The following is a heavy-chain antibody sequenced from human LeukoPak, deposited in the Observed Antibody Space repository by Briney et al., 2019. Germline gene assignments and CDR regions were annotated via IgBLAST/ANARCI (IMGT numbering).Heavy chain of an antibody. CDR2: FDPEDGET. CDR3: ARNGVGEYQLRLYYMDV. Sequence: ASVKVSCKVSGYTLTELSMHWVRQAPGKGLEWMGGFDPEDGETIYAQKFQGRVTMTEDTSTDTAYMELSSLRSEDTAVYYCARNGVGEYQLRLYYMDVWGKGTTVTVSS. V-gene: IGHV1-24*01. D-gene: IGHD2-2*01. J-gene: IGHJ6*03. CDR1: GYTLTELS.